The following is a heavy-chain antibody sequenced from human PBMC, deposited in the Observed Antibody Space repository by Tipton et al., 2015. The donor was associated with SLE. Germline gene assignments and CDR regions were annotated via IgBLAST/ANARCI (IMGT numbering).Heavy chain of an antibody. CDR3: ARMGNYEYVHIDALDP. CDR1: GPSINNYY. CDR2: IYTSGYT. Sequence: TLSLTCTVSGPSINNYYWTWIRQSAGKGLEWIGRIYTSGYTNYNPSLTSRVTMSVDTSKNQFFLRLTSVTAADTAVYYCARMGNYEYVHIDALDPWGRGTMVIVSS. D-gene: IGHD1-7*01. V-gene: IGHV4-4*07. J-gene: IGHJ3*01.